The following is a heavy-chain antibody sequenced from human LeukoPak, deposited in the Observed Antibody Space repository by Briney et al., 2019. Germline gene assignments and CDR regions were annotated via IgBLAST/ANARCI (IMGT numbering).Heavy chain of an antibody. CDR3: AHRPPASGTYSFQH. D-gene: IGHD3-10*01. CDR1: GFSLSTGVG. Sequence: SGPTLVNPTQSLTLTCTFSGFSLSTGVGVGWIRQPPGKALEWLGVIFWDDDKRYSPSLKTRLTITKDTSKNQVVLAMTNMDPVDTATYYCAHRPPASGTYSFQHWGQGTLVTVSS. CDR2: IFWDDDK. J-gene: IGHJ1*01. V-gene: IGHV2-5*02.